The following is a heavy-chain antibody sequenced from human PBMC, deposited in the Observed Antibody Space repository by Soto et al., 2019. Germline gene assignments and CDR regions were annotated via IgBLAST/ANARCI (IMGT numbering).Heavy chain of an antibody. CDR1: GYTFTSYG. CDR2: ISAYNGNT. D-gene: IGHD3-3*01. V-gene: IGHV1-18*01. CDR3: AIGGPDNIYYDFWSGYLGPSYFDY. J-gene: IGHJ4*02. Sequence: ASVKVSCKASGYTFTSYGISWVRQAPGQGLEWMGWISAYNGNTNYAQKLQGRVTMTTDTSTSTAYMELRSLRSDDTAVYYCAIGGPDNIYYDFWSGYLGPSYFDYWGQGTLVTVSS.